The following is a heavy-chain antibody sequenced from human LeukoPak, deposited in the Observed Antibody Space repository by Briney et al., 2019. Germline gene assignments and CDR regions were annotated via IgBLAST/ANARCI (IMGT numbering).Heavy chain of an antibody. CDR2: IYYSGST. Sequence: SETLSLTCTLSGGSISSYYWSWIRQPPGKGLEWIGYIYYSGSTNYNPSLKSRVTISVDTSKNQFSLKLSSVTAADTAVYYCARGGYYYYGMDVWGQGTTVTVSS. V-gene: IGHV4-59*01. J-gene: IGHJ6*02. CDR1: GGSISSYY. D-gene: IGHD3-16*01. CDR3: ARGGYYYYGMDV.